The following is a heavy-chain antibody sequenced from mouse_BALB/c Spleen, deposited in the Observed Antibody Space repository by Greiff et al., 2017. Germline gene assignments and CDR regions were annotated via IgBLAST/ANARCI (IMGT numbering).Heavy chain of an antibody. J-gene: IGHJ3*01. D-gene: IGHD1-1*01. CDR2: IDPENGDT. Sequence: VQLQQSGAELVRSGASVKLSCTASGFNIKDYYMNWVKQRPEQGLEWIGWIDPENGDTEYAPKFQGKATMTADTSSNTAYLQLSSLTSEDTAVYYCNGLYYYGSRFAYWGQGTLVTVSA. V-gene: IGHV14-4*02. CDR3: NGLYYYGSRFAY. CDR1: GFNIKDYY.